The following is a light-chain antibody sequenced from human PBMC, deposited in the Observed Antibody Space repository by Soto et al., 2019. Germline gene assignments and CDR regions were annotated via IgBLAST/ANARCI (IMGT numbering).Light chain of an antibody. CDR1: SSNIGTNT. CDR2: NDN. CDR3: AAWDGSLNVVL. V-gene: IGLV1-44*01. Sequence: QSVLTQPSSASGTPGQTVNISCSGTSSNIGTNTVNWYRQVPGTAPKLLIFNDNVRPSGVPGRFSGSRSGTSASLAISGLQSEDEADYYCAAWDGSLNVVLLGGGTKVTVL. J-gene: IGLJ2*01.